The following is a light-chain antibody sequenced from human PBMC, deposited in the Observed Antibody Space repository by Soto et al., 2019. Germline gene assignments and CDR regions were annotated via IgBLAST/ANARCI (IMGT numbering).Light chain of an antibody. J-gene: IGKJ1*01. V-gene: IGKV3-15*01. CDR3: QQYNNWQWT. CDR1: QNVRSN. Sequence: EIVMTQSPATLSVTPGERATLSCRASQNVRSNLAWYQQKPGQTPRLLIQGASTGATGIPARFSGSGSGTDFTLTISSLQSEDFAVYYCQQYNNWQWTFGQGTKVDIK. CDR2: GAS.